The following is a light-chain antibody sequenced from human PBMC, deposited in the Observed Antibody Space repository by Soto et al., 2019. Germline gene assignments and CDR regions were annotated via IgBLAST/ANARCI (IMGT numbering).Light chain of an antibody. CDR3: QSYDTGLSALV. Sequence: QSVLTQPPSVSGAPGQRVTISCIGSNSNFGAGYDVHWYKQLPGAAPKLVIHGNNNRPSGVPDRFSGSKSGTSAFLAITGLQADDEADYFCQSYDTGLSALVFGTGTKLTVL. CDR2: GNN. J-gene: IGLJ1*01. V-gene: IGLV1-40*01. CDR1: NSNFGAGYD.